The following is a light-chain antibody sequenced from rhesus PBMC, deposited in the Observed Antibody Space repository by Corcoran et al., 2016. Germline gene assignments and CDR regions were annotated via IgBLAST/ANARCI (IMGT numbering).Light chain of an antibody. CDR3: QQYNNSPYS. CDR1: QGINKY. Sequence: DIQMTQSPSSLSASVGDRVTITCRASQGINKYLSWYQQKPGKAPNPLIYYASSWERGVPSRFSGSRSGTDYSLTNNIMQPEDIATYYYQQYNNSPYSFGQGTKVEI. V-gene: IGKV1-66*01. J-gene: IGKJ2*01. CDR2: YAS.